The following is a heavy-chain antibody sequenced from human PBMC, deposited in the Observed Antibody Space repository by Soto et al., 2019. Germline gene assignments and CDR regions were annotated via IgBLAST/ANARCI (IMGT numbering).Heavy chain of an antibody. CDR2: ITSSGTTV. Sequence: EVHLVESGGGLVQPGGSLRLSCAASGFTFSSYSLNWVRQAPGKGLEWVSYITSSGTTVYYADSVRGRFTISRDNAKNSLYLQKNSLRDDDTAVYYCARGSSNWAYYFVFWGQGTLVTVSS. D-gene: IGHD6-13*01. V-gene: IGHV3-48*02. CDR3: ARGSSNWAYYFVF. CDR1: GFTFSSYS. J-gene: IGHJ4*02.